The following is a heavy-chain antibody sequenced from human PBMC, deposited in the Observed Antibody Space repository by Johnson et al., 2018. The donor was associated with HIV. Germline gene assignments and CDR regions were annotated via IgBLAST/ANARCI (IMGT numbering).Heavy chain of an antibody. Sequence: QVQLVESVGGVVQPGRSLRLSCAASGFTFSSYGMHWVRQAPGKGLEWVAVILYDGSNTYYADSVKGRFTISRDISKNTLYLQMNSLRAEYTAVYYCAKDQYGSGSYDKGNAFDIWGQGTMVTVSS. CDR2: ILYDGSNT. CDR1: GFTFSSYG. J-gene: IGHJ3*02. D-gene: IGHD3-10*01. V-gene: IGHV3-33*06. CDR3: AKDQYGSGSYDKGNAFDI.